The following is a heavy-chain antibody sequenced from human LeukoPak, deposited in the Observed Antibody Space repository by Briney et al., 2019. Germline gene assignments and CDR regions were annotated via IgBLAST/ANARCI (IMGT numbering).Heavy chain of an antibody. D-gene: IGHD1-1*01. V-gene: IGHV3-13*01. CDR3: VRVAKERVGGVYYFDY. J-gene: IGHJ4*02. CDR2: IGTAGDT. CDR1: GFTFSEYD. Sequence: AGGSLRPSCAASGFTFSEYDMHWVRQATGKGLEWVSAIGTAGDTYYTGSVKGRFTISRENAKNSLYLQMNSLRAGDTAVYYCVRVAKERVGGVYYFDYWGQGAPVTVSS.